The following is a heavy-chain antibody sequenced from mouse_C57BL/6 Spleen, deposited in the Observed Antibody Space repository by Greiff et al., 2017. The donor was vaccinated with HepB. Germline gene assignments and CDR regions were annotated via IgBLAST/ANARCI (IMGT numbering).Heavy chain of an antibody. J-gene: IGHJ3*01. Sequence: EVQLQQSGPELVKPGASVKMSCKASGYTFTDYNMHWVKQSHGKSLEWIGYINPNNGGTSYNQKFKGKATLTVTKSSSTAYMELRSLTSEDSAVYYCLYSNYVWFAYWGQGTLVTVSA. V-gene: IGHV1-22*01. CDR3: LYSNYVWFAY. D-gene: IGHD2-5*01. CDR2: INPNNGGT. CDR1: GYTFTDYN.